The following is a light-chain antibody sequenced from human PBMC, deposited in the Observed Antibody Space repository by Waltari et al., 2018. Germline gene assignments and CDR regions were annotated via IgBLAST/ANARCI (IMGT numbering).Light chain of an antibody. Sequence: IQMTQSPSSLSASVGDRVTITCRASQKISSYLNWYQQKPGKAPKLLIYAASSLQSGVPSRFSGSGSGTDFTLTISSLQPEDFATYYCQQTYSSLKTFGQGTKLEIK. CDR3: QQTYSSLKT. CDR2: AAS. CDR1: QKISSY. V-gene: IGKV1-39*01. J-gene: IGKJ2*01.